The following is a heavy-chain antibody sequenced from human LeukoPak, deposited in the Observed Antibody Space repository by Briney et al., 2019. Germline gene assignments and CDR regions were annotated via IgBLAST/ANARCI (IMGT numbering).Heavy chain of an antibody. Sequence: SETLSLTCAVSGYSISSGYYWGWIRQPPGKGLEWIGSIYHSGSTYCNPSLKSRVTISVDTSKNQFSLKLSSVTAADTAVYYCARSGRGYSYGYDYWGQGTLVTVSS. V-gene: IGHV4-38-2*01. D-gene: IGHD5-18*01. CDR2: IYHSGST. CDR3: ARSGRGYSYGYDY. CDR1: GYSISSGYY. J-gene: IGHJ4*02.